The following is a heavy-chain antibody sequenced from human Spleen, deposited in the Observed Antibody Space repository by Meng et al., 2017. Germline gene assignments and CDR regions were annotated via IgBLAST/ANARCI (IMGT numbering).Heavy chain of an antibody. J-gene: IGHJ6*02. CDR3: ASFYCSSTSCYADHYYYYGMDV. V-gene: IGHV1-69*13. Sequence: SVKVSCKASGGTFSSYAISWVRQAPGQGLEWMGGIIPIFGTANYAQKFQGRVTITADESTSTAYMELSSLRSEDTAVYYCASFYCSSTSCYADHYYYYGMDVWGQGTTVTVSS. CDR1: GGTFSSYA. D-gene: IGHD2-2*01. CDR2: IIPIFGTA.